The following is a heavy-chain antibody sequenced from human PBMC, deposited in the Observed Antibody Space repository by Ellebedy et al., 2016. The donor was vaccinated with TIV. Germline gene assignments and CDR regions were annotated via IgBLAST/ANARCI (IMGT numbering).Heavy chain of an antibody. J-gene: IGHJ4*02. CDR3: AMHQKELFDY. V-gene: IGHV4-39*07. CDR1: GGSVTTTTYR. Sequence: MPSETLSLTCSVSGGSVTTTTYRWSWNRRPPGKGLEWLGTIYHTGHIYDNPSLGNRVTISIDTPKNQFSLTVRSVTAADTAVYYCAMHQKELFDYWGPGALISVSS. D-gene: IGHD1-26*01. CDR2: IYHTGHI.